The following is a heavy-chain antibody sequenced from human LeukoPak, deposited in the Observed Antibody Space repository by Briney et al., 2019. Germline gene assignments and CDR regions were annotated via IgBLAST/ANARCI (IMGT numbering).Heavy chain of an antibody. J-gene: IGHJ4*02. CDR2: IHTSGTT. Sequence: KPSETLSLTCTVSGDSISTYYWTWIRQPLGRGLEWIGYIHTSGTTDYNPSLRGRVTMSLDTSRNQFSLKLTSVTAADTAVYYCARRNIASDFDYWGQGTLVTVSS. V-gene: IGHV4-4*09. CDR1: GDSISTYY. D-gene: IGHD5-18*01. CDR3: ARRNIASDFDY.